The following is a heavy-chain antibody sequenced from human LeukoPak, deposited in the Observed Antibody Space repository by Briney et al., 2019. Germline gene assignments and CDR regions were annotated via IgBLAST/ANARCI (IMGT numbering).Heavy chain of an antibody. Sequence: GGSLRLSCAASGFTFSTYAMSWVRQAPGRGLEWASVITGSGYNTYYADSVKGRFTISRDNSKNTLYLQMNSLRAEDTAVYYCANDSRRSSGWPVFDYWGQGTLVTVSS. D-gene: IGHD6-19*01. CDR3: ANDSRRSSGWPVFDY. J-gene: IGHJ4*02. V-gene: IGHV3-23*01. CDR2: ITGSGYNT. CDR1: GFTFSTYA.